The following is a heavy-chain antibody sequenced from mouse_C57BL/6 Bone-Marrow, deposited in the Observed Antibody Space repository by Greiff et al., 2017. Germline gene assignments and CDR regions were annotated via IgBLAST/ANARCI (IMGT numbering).Heavy chain of an antibody. J-gene: IGHJ3*01. Sequence: VQLKQPGAELVRPGSSVKLSCKASGYTFTSYWMDWVKQRPGQGLEWIGNIYPSDSETHYNQKFKDKATLTVDKSSSTAYMQLSSLTSEDSAVYYCAGVGWFAYWGQGTLVTVSA. V-gene: IGHV1-61*01. CDR2: IYPSDSET. CDR3: AGVGWFAY. CDR1: GYTFTSYW.